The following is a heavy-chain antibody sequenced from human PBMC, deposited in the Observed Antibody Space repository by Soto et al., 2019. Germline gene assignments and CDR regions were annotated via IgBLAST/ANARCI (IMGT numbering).Heavy chain of an antibody. CDR2: IYYSGST. V-gene: IGHV4-59*01. CDR1: GGSISSYY. D-gene: IGHD6-19*01. Sequence: TLSLTCTVSGGSISSYYWSWIRQPPGKGLEWIGYIYYSGSTNYNPSPKSRVTISVDTSKNQFSLKLSSVTAADTAVYYCARDRDSSGWYDFDYWGQGTLVTVSS. CDR3: ARDRDSSGWYDFDY. J-gene: IGHJ4*02.